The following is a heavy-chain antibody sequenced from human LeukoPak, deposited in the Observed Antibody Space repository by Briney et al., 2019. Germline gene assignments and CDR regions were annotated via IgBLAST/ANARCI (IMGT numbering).Heavy chain of an antibody. CDR3: ASTNYDSSGYYPY. D-gene: IGHD3-22*01. CDR1: GGSISSYC. CDR2: IYTSGST. V-gene: IGHV4-4*07. Sequence: PSETLSLTCTVSGGSISSYCWSWIRQPAGKGLEWIGRIYTSGSTNYNPSLKSRVTISVDKSKNQFSLKLSSVTAADTAVYYCASTNYDSSGYYPYWGQGTLVTVSS. J-gene: IGHJ4*02.